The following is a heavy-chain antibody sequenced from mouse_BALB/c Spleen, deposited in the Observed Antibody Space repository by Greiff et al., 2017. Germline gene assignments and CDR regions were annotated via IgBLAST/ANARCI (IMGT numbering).Heavy chain of an antibody. CDR3: TRGLVWFAY. V-gene: IGHV1-5*01. D-gene: IGHD3-3*01. J-gene: IGHJ3*01. CDR2: IYPGNSDT. Sequence: EVQLQQSGTVLARPGASVKMSCKASGYSFTSYWMHWVKQRPGQGLEWIGAIYPGNSDTSYNQKFTGKAKLTAVTSASTAYMELSSLTNEDSAVYYCTRGLVWFAYWGQGTLVTVSA. CDR1: GYSFTSYW.